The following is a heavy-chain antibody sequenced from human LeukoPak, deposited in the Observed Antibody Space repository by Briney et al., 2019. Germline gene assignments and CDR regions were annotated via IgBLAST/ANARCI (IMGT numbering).Heavy chain of an antibody. Sequence: ASVKVSCRTSGYPFTTWEINWVRQAAGQGLEWMGWVHPSGNTAYAQKLQGRVTMTRDTSISTAYMELSGLRSDDTAVYFCARGPRNDPWGQGTLVTVSS. CDR3: ARGPRNDP. D-gene: IGHD1-14*01. V-gene: IGHV1-8*01. J-gene: IGHJ5*02. CDR1: GYPFTTWE. CDR2: VHPSGNT.